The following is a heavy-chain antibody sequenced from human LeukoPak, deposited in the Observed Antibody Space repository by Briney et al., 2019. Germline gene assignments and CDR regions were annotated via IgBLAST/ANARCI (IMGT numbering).Heavy chain of an antibody. CDR1: NASISSNTYY. CDR3: ATIEVHGYSDY. CDR2: INYRGST. V-gene: IGHV4-39*07. J-gene: IGHJ4*02. D-gene: IGHD4/OR15-4a*01. Sequence: PSETLSLTCTVSNASISSNTYYRAWIRQPPGKGLEYIGSINYRGSTYYNPSLKRRVTISVDTSKNQFSLKLTSMTAADTAVYFCATIEVHGYSDYWGQGTLVTVSS.